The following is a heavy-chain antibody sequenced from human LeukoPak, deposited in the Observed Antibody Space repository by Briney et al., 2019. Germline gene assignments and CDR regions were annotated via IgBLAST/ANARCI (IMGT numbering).Heavy chain of an antibody. CDR2: ISGSGGST. Sequence: PGGSLRLSCAASGFTFSSYAMSWVRQAPGKGLEWVSAISGSGGSTYYADSVKGRFTISRDNSKNTLSLQMNSLRDEDTAVYYCAREYSSGWYAFDNWGQGTRVTVSS. CDR1: GFTFSSYA. CDR3: AREYSSGWYAFDN. V-gene: IGHV3-23*01. D-gene: IGHD6-19*01. J-gene: IGHJ4*02.